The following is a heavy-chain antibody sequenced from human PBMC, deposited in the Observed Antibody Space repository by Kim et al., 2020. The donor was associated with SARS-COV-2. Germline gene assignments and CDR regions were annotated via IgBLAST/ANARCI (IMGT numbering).Heavy chain of an antibody. CDR3: ARTYYDFWSGYYRYYFDS. CDR1: GGSIFSGAYY. J-gene: IGHJ4*02. V-gene: IGHV4-31*03. D-gene: IGHD3-3*01. Sequence: SETLSLTCTVSGGSIFSGAYYWSWIRQHPGKGLEWIGYIYYSGSTYYNPSIKSRVTISVDTSKNQFSLNLSSVTAAGTAMYYCARTYYDFWSGYYRYYFDSWGQGTLVTVSS. CDR2: IYYSGST.